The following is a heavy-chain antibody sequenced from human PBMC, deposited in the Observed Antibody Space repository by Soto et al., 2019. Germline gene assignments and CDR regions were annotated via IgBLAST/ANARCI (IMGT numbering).Heavy chain of an antibody. Sequence: QVQLVESGGGVVQPGRSLRLSCAASGFTFSSYAMHWVRQAPGKGLEWVAVISYDGSNKYYADSVKGRFTISRDNSKNTLYLQMNSLRAEYTAVYYCAREPNGGSYYRSECFQHWGQGTLVTVSS. CDR1: GFTFSSYA. D-gene: IGHD1-26*01. J-gene: IGHJ1*01. CDR3: AREPNGGSYYRSECFQH. V-gene: IGHV3-30-3*01. CDR2: ISYDGSNK.